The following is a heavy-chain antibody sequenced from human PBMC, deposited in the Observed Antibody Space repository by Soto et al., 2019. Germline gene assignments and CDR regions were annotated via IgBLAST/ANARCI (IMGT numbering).Heavy chain of an antibody. CDR2: MNPNTGNS. CDR1: GYTFTSYD. J-gene: IGHJ4*02. D-gene: IGHD1-1*01. CDR3: ARRAETNGWNGFGADKYYFDF. Sequence: ASVKVSCKAFGYTFTSYDIYWVRQATGQGLEWMGWMNPNTGNSAYAQKFQGRVTVTSDTSINTVHMELSSLRSEDTAVYYCARRAETNGWNGFGADKYYFDFWGQGTLVTVAS. V-gene: IGHV1-8*01.